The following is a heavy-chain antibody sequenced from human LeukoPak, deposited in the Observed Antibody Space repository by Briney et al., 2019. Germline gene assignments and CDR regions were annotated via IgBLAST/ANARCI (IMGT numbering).Heavy chain of an antibody. J-gene: IGHJ4*02. CDR2: IKAKIHGETI. CDR3: NPRSNI. Sequence: PGGSLRLSCAASGITLSDFWFSWVRQAPGKGLEWVARIKAKIHGETIDYAAPVRGRFIISRDDSRNTVYLQMNSLQSEDTAMYYFNPRSNIWGQGTRVTVSS. V-gene: IGHV3-15*01. CDR1: GITLSDFW.